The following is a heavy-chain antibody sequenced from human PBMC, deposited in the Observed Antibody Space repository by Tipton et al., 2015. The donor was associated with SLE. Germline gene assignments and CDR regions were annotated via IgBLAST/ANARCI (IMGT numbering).Heavy chain of an antibody. CDR3: ARGPNCLDY. J-gene: IGHJ4*02. CDR1: GGSISTYY. Sequence: TLSLTCTVSGGSISTYYWNWIRQPAGKGLEWIGRIYSSGSTSLNPSLKSRVTLSVDTSKNQFSLKLSSVSATDTAVYYCARGPNCLDYWGQGALVTVSS. V-gene: IGHV4-4*07. CDR2: IYSSGST. D-gene: IGHD1-1*01.